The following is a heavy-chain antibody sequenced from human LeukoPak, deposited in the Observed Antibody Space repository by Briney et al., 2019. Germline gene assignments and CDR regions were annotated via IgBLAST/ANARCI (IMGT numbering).Heavy chain of an antibody. V-gene: IGHV3-23*01. Sequence: GGSLRLSCAASGFTFSSYAMSWVRQAPGKGLEWVSAISNSGVSTYYADSVKGRSTISRDNSKNTLYLQMNSLRAEDTAVYYCAKESEIQLWLMGYWGQGTLVTVSS. D-gene: IGHD5-18*01. CDR2: ISNSGVST. J-gene: IGHJ4*02. CDR3: AKESEIQLWLMGY. CDR1: GFTFSSYA.